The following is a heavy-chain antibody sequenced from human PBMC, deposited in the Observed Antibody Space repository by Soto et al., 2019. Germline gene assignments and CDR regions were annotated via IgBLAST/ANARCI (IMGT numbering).Heavy chain of an antibody. Sequence: XQTLSLTWAISGDRVSSNSAAWNLIRESPSRGLEWLGRTYYRSKWYIDYALSVKSRITINPDTTKNQLSLQLDSVTPEDTAVYYCARARDYDAWSGYTSQYYYYGMDVWGQGTTVTVS. CDR3: ARARDYDAWSGYTSQYYYYGMDV. CDR2: TYYRSKWYI. CDR1: GDRVSSNSAA. V-gene: IGHV6-1*01. D-gene: IGHD3-3*01. J-gene: IGHJ6*02.